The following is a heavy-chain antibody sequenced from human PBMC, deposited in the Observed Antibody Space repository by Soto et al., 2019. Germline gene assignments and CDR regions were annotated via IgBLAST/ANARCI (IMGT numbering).Heavy chain of an antibody. V-gene: IGHV5-51*01. CDR3: ASQKTIIRGPLSSNRFDP. D-gene: IGHD3-10*01. CDR1: GYTFTDYW. J-gene: IGHJ5*02. CDR2: IYPGDSDT. Sequence: PGESLKISCKGYGYTFTDYWIGWVRQMPGKGLELIGLIYPGDSDTRYSPSFQGRVTISADKSISTAFLQWSSLRASDTAMYYCASQKTIIRGPLSSNRFDPWGQGTLVTVSS.